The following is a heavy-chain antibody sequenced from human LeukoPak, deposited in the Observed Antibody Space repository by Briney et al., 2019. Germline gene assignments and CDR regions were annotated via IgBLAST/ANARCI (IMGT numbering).Heavy chain of an antibody. CDR2: IDPDSGGT. CDR3: AREYYDTSGSKYAFDI. J-gene: IGHJ3*02. V-gene: IGHV1-2*02. CDR1: GYTFIDYY. Sequence: ASVRVSCKSSGYTFIDYYIHWVRQAPGQGLEWMGCIDPDSGGTKFAQQSQGRVTLTRDTSIKTAYMELSRLTSDDTAIYYCAREYYDTSGSKYAFDIWGQGTMVTVPS. D-gene: IGHD3-22*01.